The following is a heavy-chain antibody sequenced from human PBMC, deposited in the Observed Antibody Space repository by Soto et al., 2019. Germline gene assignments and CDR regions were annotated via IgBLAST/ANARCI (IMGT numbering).Heavy chain of an antibody. Sequence: ASVKVSCKASGYTFTSYGISWVRQAPGQGLEWMGWISAYNGNTNYAQKLQGRVTMTTDTSTSTAYMELRSLRSDDTAVYYCARGAYCGGDCYSGDWYFDLWGRGTLVTSPQ. D-gene: IGHD2-21*02. CDR2: ISAYNGNT. V-gene: IGHV1-18*01. CDR3: ARGAYCGGDCYSGDWYFDL. CDR1: GYTFTSYG. J-gene: IGHJ2*01.